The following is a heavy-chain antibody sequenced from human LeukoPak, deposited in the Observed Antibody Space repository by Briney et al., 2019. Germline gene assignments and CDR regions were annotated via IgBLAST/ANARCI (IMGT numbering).Heavy chain of an antibody. D-gene: IGHD4-17*01. V-gene: IGHV4-59*01. CDR1: GGSISSYY. J-gene: IGHJ4*02. CDR3: ARRPTVTTFFDY. CDR2: IYNSVST. Sequence: SESLSLTCTVSGGSISSYYWSWIRQPPGKGLEWIGYIYNSVSTNYNPSLKSRVTISVDTSKTQFSLKLSSVTAADTAVYYCARRPTVTTFFDYWGQGTLLPLFS.